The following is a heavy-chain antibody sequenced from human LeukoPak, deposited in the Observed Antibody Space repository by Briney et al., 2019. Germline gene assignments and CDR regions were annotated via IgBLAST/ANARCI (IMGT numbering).Heavy chain of an antibody. J-gene: IGHJ3*02. V-gene: IGHV3-15*01. CDR1: GFTFSNAW. CDR3: TTGFFGVVNDAFDI. Sequence: PGGSLRLSCAASGFTFSNAWMNWVRQAPGKGLEWVGRIYSKTDGGTTDCAAPVKGRFTISRDDSKNTLYLQMNSLRTEDTAVYYCTTGFFGVVNDAFDIWGQGTMVTVSS. CDR2: IYSKTDGGTT. D-gene: IGHD3-3*01.